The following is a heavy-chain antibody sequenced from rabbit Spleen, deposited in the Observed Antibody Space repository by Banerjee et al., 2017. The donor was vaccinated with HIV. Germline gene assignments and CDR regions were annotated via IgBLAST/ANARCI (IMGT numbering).Heavy chain of an antibody. D-gene: IGHD8-1*01. CDR1: GFTISSSYY. Sequence: QEQLEESGGDLVKPEGSLTLTCTASGFTISSSYYMCWVRQAPGKGLEWIACIYTGNSKTYYANWAKGRFTISKSSSTTVTLQMTSLTAADTATYFCARDAGTGDYIDVYFNLWGQGTLVTVS. CDR2: IYTGNSKT. V-gene: IGHV1S45*01. CDR3: ARDAGTGDYIDVYFNL. J-gene: IGHJ4*01.